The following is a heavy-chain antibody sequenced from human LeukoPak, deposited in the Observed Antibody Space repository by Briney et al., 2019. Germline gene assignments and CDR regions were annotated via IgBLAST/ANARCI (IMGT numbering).Heavy chain of an antibody. D-gene: IGHD3-10*01. Sequence: SETLSLTCTVSGGSISSYYWSWIRRPPGKGLEWIGYIYYSGSTNYNPSLKSRVTISVDTSKNQFSLKLSSVTAADTAVYYCARGSGLSCYGSGSSQDYFDYWGQGTLVTVSS. CDR3: ARGSGLSCYGSGSSQDYFDY. CDR1: GGSISSYY. CDR2: IYYSGST. V-gene: IGHV4-59*01. J-gene: IGHJ4*02.